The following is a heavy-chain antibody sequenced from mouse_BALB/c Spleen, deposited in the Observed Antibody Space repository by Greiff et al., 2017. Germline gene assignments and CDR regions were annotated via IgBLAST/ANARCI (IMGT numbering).Heavy chain of an antibody. CDR1: GYSFTSYY. V-gene: IGHV1S135*01. Sequence: VQLQQSGPELMKPGASVTISCKASGYSFTSYYMHWVKQSHGKSLEWIGNIDPFNGGTSYNQKFKGKATLTVDKSSSTAYMHLSSLTSEDSAVYYGARSVRRYFDYWGQGTTLTVSA. D-gene: IGHD2-14*01. CDR3: ARSVRRYFDY. CDR2: IDPFNGGT. J-gene: IGHJ2*01.